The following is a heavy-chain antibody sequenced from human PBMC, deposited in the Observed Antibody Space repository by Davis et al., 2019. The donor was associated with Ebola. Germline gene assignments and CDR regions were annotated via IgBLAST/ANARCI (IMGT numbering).Heavy chain of an antibody. CDR3: ARRYYANSGWFDY. J-gene: IGHJ4*02. CDR1: GFTFSNYA. D-gene: IGHD3-22*01. V-gene: IGHV3-23*01. CDR2: ITGTGDST. Sequence: GESLKISCAASGFTFSNYALSWVRQAPGKGLEWVSAITGTGDSTTYADSVKGRFTISRDNSKNTLYLQMTSLRAEDTAVYYCARRYYANSGWFDYWGQGTLVTVSS.